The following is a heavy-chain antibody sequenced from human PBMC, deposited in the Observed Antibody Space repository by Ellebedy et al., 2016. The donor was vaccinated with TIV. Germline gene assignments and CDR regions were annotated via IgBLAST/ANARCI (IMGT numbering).Heavy chain of an antibody. V-gene: IGHV3-53*01. Sequence: PGGSLRLSCAASGFTVSNNYISWVRQAPGKGLEWVSVVYSGGSTYYADSVKGRFTISRDNSKKTVYLQMNSLRAEDTAVYYCARGVLSGYWGQGTLVTVSS. CDR2: VYSGGST. CDR1: GFTVSNNY. CDR3: ARGVLSGY. J-gene: IGHJ4*02. D-gene: IGHD2/OR15-2a*01.